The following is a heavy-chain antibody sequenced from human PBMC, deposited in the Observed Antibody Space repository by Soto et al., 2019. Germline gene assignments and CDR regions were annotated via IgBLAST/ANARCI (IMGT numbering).Heavy chain of an antibody. J-gene: IGHJ4*02. V-gene: IGHV4-31*03. CDR2: ITGSP. Sequence: QVQLQESGPGLVKPSQTLSLTCTVSGASVRSATYHWSWIRQHPGKGLEWIGYITGSPYYNPSPKSRISISLDTSKNQFSLELSSVTAADTAVYFCATLTAGGGGRGYWGQGTLVTVSS. CDR3: ATLTAGGGGRGY. D-gene: IGHD2-15*01. CDR1: GASVRSATYH.